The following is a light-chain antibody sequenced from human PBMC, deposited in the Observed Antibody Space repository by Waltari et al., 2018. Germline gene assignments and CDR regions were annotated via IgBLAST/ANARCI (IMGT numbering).Light chain of an antibody. CDR2: YKSDSDK. Sequence: QAVLTQPSSLSASPGASASLTCTLRSGINVGSYRIYWYQQKPGSPPQYLLRYKSDSDKNQDFRVPSRYSGSKDASANAGILLISGVQSEDEADYYCMIWHNNAVVFGGGTTLTVL. J-gene: IGLJ2*01. CDR1: SGINVGSYR. CDR3: MIWHNNAVV. V-gene: IGLV5-45*03.